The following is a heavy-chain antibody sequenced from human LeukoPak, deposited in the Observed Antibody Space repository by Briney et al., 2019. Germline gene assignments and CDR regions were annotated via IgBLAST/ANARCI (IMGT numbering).Heavy chain of an antibody. V-gene: IGHV3-74*01. CDR1: GVTFSSYW. J-gene: IGHJ3*02. CDR2: INSDGSST. D-gene: IGHD3-10*01. Sequence: AGGSLRLSCAPSGVTFSSYWMHWVRQVPRKGLGWVSRINSDGSSTSYADSVKGRFTISRDNAKNTLYVQMSSLRGEDTAVYYCSTGSGHAFDIWGRGTMVTVSS. CDR3: STGSGHAFDI.